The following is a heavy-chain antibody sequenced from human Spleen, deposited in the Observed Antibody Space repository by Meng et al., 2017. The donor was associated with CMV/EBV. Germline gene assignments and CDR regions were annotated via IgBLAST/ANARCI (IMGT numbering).Heavy chain of an antibody. D-gene: IGHD1-26*01. J-gene: IGHJ4*02. V-gene: IGHV3-30*02. CDR1: GFPFSRYG. Sequence: GESLKISCATSGFPFSRYGMHWVRQAPGKGLEWVAFIRYDGSDEYYADSVKGRFTISRDNSKNTVYLQMNSLRAEDTALYYCAKCLSGTGSDYWGQGTLVTVSS. CDR2: IRYDGSDE. CDR3: AKCLSGTGSDY.